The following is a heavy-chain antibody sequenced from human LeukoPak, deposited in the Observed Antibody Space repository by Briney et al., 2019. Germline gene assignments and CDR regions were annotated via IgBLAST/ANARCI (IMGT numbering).Heavy chain of an antibody. CDR1: GGSFSGYY. CDR2: INHSGST. D-gene: IGHD3-10*01. V-gene: IGHV4-34*01. CDR3: ARVPLYGTDYFDY. Sequence: KPSETLSLTFAVYGGSFSGYYWSWIRQPPGKGLEWIGEINHSGSTNYNPSLKSRVTISVDTSKNQFSLKLSSVTAADTAVYYCARVPLYGTDYFDYWGQGTLVTVSS. J-gene: IGHJ4*02.